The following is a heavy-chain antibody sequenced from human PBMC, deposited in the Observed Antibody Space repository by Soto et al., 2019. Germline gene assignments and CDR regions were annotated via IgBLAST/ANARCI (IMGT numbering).Heavy chain of an antibody. J-gene: IGHJ4*02. CDR3: ARGGYCPDVSCAFH. Sequence: QLQLQESGPGLVKPSETLSLTCTVSGDSITSIGNYWAWIRQPPGKGLEWVGSIYSGGSAYYHPSLKCRVTMSVDTSKNQFSLKLTSVTAADTAVYYCARGGYCPDVSCAFHWGQGNLVTVSS. CDR2: IYSGGSA. CDR1: GDSITSIGNY. V-gene: IGHV4-39*01. D-gene: IGHD2-15*01.